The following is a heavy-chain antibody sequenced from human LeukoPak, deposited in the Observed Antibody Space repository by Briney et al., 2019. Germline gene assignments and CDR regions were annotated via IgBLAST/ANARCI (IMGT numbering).Heavy chain of an antibody. Sequence: GGSLRLSCAASGFTFSSYWMSWVRQAPGKGLEWVANIKQDGSEKYYVDSVKGRFTISRDNSKNTLYLQMNSLRAEDTAVYYCARVARIQLWLHYFDYWGQGTLVTVSS. D-gene: IGHD5-18*01. J-gene: IGHJ4*02. CDR2: IKQDGSEK. CDR1: GFTFSSYW. CDR3: ARVARIQLWLHYFDY. V-gene: IGHV3-7*01.